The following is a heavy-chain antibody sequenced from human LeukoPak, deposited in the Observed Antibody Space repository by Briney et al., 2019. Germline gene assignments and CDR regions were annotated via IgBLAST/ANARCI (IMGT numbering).Heavy chain of an antibody. J-gene: IGHJ4*02. CDR3: AKDIGSSGWYGGFDY. Sequence: PGGSLRLSCAASGFTFDDYAMHWVRQAPGKGLEWVSGISWNSGSIGYADSVKGRFTISRDNAKNSLYLQMNSLRAEDTALCYCAKDIGSSGWYGGFDYWGQGTLVTVSS. CDR2: ISWNSGSI. V-gene: IGHV3-9*01. D-gene: IGHD6-19*01. CDR1: GFTFDDYA.